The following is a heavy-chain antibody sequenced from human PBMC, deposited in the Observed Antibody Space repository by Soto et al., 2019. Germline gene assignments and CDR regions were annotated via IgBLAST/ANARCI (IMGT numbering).Heavy chain of an antibody. CDR2: IYWDDDK. Sequence: QITLKESGPTLVKPTQTLTLTCTFSGFSLSTSGVGVGWIRQPPGKALEWLALIYWDDDKRYSPSLKSRLTITKDAFKNQLVLTMTNMDPVDTATYYCAHAVYYGDYGGGGDAFDIWGQGRMVTVSS. J-gene: IGHJ3*02. V-gene: IGHV2-5*02. CDR1: GFSLSTSGVG. CDR3: AHAVYYGDYGGGGDAFDI. D-gene: IGHD4-17*01.